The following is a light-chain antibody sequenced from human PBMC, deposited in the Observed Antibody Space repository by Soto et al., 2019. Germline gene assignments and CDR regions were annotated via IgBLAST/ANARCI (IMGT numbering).Light chain of an antibody. CDR3: QQYDKLPLT. V-gene: IGKV3-20*01. CDR1: QSVSNSH. Sequence: EIVLTQSPGTLSLSPGERSTLSCRASQSVSNSHLAWHQQKPGQAPRLLIFGVSNRAAGIPDRFSGSGSGTDFTLTIYRLEPEDYAVYYCQQYDKLPLTFGGGTKVEIK. J-gene: IGKJ4*01. CDR2: GVS.